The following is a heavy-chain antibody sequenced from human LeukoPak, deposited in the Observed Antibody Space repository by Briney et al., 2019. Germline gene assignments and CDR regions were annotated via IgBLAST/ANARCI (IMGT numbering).Heavy chain of an antibody. D-gene: IGHD2-15*01. V-gene: IGHV4-59*01. CDR1: GGSISSYY. CDR2: IYYSGST. CDR3: ARAFCSGGSCLEGDWFDP. Sequence: SETLSLTRTVSGGSISSYYWSWIRQPPGKGLEWIGYIYYSGSTNYNPSLKSRVTISVDTSKNQFSLKLSSVTAADTAVYYCARAFCSGGSCLEGDWFDPWGQGTLVTVSS. J-gene: IGHJ5*02.